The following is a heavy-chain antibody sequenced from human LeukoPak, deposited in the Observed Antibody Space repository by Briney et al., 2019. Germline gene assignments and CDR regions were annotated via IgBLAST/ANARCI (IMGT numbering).Heavy chain of an antibody. CDR3: ATPRGSGSYLAFDY. D-gene: IGHD1-26*01. Sequence: GGSLRLSRAASGFTFSSYWMHWVRQAPGKGLVWVSRINSDGSSTSYADSVKGRFTISRDNAKNTLHLQMNSLRAEDTAVYYCATPRGSGSYLAFDYWGQGTLVTVSS. V-gene: IGHV3-74*01. CDR1: GFTFSSYW. J-gene: IGHJ4*02. CDR2: INSDGSST.